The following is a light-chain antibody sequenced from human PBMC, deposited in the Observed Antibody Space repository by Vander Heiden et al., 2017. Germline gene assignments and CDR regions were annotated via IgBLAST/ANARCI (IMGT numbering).Light chain of an antibody. CDR3: QQYDNLPRT. J-gene: IGKJ2*01. CDR2: DAS. Sequence: DIQVTHSPSSLSASVGDRVTITFQASQDISNYLNWYQQKLGKAPKLLLYDASNFETGVPSTFSGSGSGTDFTFLISSLQPADIATYYCQQYDNLPRTFGQGTKLXIK. CDR1: QDISNY. V-gene: IGKV1-33*01.